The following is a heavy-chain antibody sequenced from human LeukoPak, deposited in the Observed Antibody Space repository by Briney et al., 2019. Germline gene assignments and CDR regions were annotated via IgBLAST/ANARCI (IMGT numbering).Heavy chain of an antibody. CDR3: ARRKQQLIDY. D-gene: IGHD6-13*01. CDR2: IGYDGSQR. CDR1: GFTFSSYG. Sequence: GGSLRLSCAASGFTFSSYGMHWVRQAPGKGLEWLAVIGYDGSQRYYADSVKGRLTVSRDNSKNTLYLQMNSLRFEDTAVYYCARRKQQLIDYWGQGTLVTVSS. V-gene: IGHV3-30*03. J-gene: IGHJ4*02.